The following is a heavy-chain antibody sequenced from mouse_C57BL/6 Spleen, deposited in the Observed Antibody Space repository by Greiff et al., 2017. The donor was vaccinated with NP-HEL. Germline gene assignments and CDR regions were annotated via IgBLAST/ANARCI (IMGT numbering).Heavy chain of an antibody. Sequence: EVQLQESGGGLVKPGGSLKLSCAASGFTFSSYAMSWVRQTPGKRLEWVATISDGGSYTYYPDNVKGRFTISRDNAKNNLYLQMSHLKSEDTAMYYCARDWTVVATPFAYWGKGTLVTVSA. D-gene: IGHD1-1*01. CDR1: GFTFSSYA. CDR2: ISDGGSYT. J-gene: IGHJ3*01. V-gene: IGHV5-4*01. CDR3: ARDWTVVATPFAY.